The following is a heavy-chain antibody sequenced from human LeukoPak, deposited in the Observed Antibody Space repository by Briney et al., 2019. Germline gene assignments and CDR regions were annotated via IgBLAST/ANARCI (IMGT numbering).Heavy chain of an antibody. CDR3: ARDRAPHYDFWSGYPMDV. V-gene: IGHV3-21*01. D-gene: IGHD3-3*01. J-gene: IGHJ6*04. Sequence: PGGSLRLSCAASGFTFSSYSVNWVRQAPGKGLEWVSSISSSSTYIYYADPVKGRFTISRDNAKNSLYLQMNSLRAEDTAVYYCARDRAPHYDFWSGYPMDVWGKGTTVTVSS. CDR1: GFTFSSYS. CDR2: ISSSSTYI.